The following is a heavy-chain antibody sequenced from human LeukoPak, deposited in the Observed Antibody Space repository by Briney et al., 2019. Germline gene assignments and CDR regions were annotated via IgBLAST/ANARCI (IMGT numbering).Heavy chain of an antibody. CDR3: ARDQFSGSQLHY. J-gene: IGHJ4*02. D-gene: IGHD1-26*01. V-gene: IGHV1-2*02. CDR2: INPNSGGT. CDR1: GYTFTGYY. Sequence: ASVKVSCKASGYTFTGYYMHWVRQAPGQGLEWMGWINPNSGGTNYAQKFQGRVTMTRDTSTSTVYMELSSLRSEDTAVYYCARDQFSGSQLHYWGQGTLVTVSS.